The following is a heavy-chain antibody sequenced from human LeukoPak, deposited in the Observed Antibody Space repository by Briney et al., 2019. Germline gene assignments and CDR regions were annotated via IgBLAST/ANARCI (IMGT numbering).Heavy chain of an antibody. D-gene: IGHD6-19*01. Sequence: PGGSLRLSCAASGFTFSSYAMSWVRQAPGKGLEWVSAISGSGGSTYYADSVKGRFTISRDNSKNTLYLQMNSLRAEDTAVYYCAKDGDSSGWYVGYSDYWGQGTLVTVSS. CDR1: GFTFSSYA. V-gene: IGHV3-23*01. CDR3: AKDGDSSGWYVGYSDY. CDR2: ISGSGGST. J-gene: IGHJ4*02.